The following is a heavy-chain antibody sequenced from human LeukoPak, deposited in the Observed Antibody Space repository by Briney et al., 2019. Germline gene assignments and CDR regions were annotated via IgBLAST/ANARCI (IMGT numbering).Heavy chain of an antibody. Sequence: SETLSLTCTISGGAVSSSTYYWGWIRQPPGKGLEWMGGVHYTESANYNPSLKSRVTISVDTSKNQFSLKLSSVTAADTAVYYCARHFGYGGNSEFDYWGQGTLVTVSS. CDR3: ARHFGYGGNSEFDY. V-gene: IGHV4-39*01. CDR2: VHYTESA. CDR1: GGAVSSSTYY. J-gene: IGHJ4*02. D-gene: IGHD4-23*01.